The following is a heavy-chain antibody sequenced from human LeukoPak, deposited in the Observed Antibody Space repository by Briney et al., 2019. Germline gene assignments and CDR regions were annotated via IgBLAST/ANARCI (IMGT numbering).Heavy chain of an antibody. CDR3: ARDRVWLQFYTFSRYYYYYGMDV. CDR1: GGSFSGYY. D-gene: IGHD5-24*01. CDR2: INHSGST. Sequence: SETLSLTCAVYGGSFSGYYWSWIRQPPGKGLEWIGEINHSGSTNYNPSLKSRVAISVDTSKDQFSLKLSSVTAADTAVYYCARDRVWLQFYTFSRYYYYYGMDVWGQGTTVTVSS. V-gene: IGHV4-34*01. J-gene: IGHJ6*02.